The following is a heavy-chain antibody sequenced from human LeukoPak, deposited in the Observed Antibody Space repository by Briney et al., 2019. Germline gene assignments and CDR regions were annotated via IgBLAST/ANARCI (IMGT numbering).Heavy chain of an antibody. Sequence: GGSLRLSCAASGFTFSNYAMSWVRQGQGTGLEWVSGISSRGGTTDYADFVKGRFTMSRDNSKNTLYLQMHSLRAGDTAIYYCAKDLKGLYDYVRGSYAVDLWGQGTTVTVSS. V-gene: IGHV3-23*01. D-gene: IGHD3-16*01. CDR3: AKDLKGLYDYVRGSYAVDL. CDR2: ISSRGGTT. CDR1: GFTFSNYA. J-gene: IGHJ3*01.